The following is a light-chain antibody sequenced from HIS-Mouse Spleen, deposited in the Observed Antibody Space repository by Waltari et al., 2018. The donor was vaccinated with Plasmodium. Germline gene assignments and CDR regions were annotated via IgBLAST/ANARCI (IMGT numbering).Light chain of an antibody. CDR3: QQSYCSWT. Sequence: DIQMTQSPASLSASVGDRVTITCRASQSISNYLNWYQQKPGNAPMFLIYASSTVQGRVPSRCGGSCSATYFPLTISRLQPEDVATYCWQQSYCSWTFGQGTKVEIK. CDR1: QSISNY. CDR2: ASS. V-gene: IGKV1-39*01. J-gene: IGKJ1*01.